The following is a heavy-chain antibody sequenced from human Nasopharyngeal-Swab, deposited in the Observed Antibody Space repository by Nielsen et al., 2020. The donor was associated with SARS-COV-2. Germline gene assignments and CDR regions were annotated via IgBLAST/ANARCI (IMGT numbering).Heavy chain of an antibody. CDR3: AGGNSADH. Sequence: GESLKISCAGSGFTFSSYWMSWVRQAPGKGLEWVANIKEDGSEKYYVDSVKGRFTISRDNAKNSLYLQMNSLRAEDTAVYYCAGGNSADHWGQGTLVTVSS. CDR2: IKEDGSEK. D-gene: IGHD4-23*01. CDR1: GFTFSSYW. J-gene: IGHJ4*02. V-gene: IGHV3-7*03.